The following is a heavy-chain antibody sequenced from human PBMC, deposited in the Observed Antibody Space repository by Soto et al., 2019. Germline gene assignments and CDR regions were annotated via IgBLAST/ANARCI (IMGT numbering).Heavy chain of an antibody. V-gene: IGHV1-18*01. D-gene: IGHD2-2*01. Sequence: GASVNVSRNASGDTFSSYVISWVRQAPVRVLEWMGWFSAYNGNIIYAQKLQGRVTMTTDTSTTTAYMELRSLRSDDTAVYYCARDCNSTTCSLPLDYWGQGTLVTVSS. J-gene: IGHJ4*02. CDR1: GDTFSSYV. CDR2: FSAYNGNI. CDR3: ARDCNSTTCSLPLDY.